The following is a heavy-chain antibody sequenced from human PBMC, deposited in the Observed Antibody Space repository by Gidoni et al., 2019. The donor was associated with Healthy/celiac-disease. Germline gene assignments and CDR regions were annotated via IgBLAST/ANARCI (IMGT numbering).Heavy chain of an antibody. CDR3: ARPQYSSSWSEEYFDY. CDR1: GGSISSSSYY. CDR2: IYYSGST. D-gene: IGHD6-13*01. Sequence: QLQLQESGPGRVKPSETLSPTCTVSGGSISSSSYYWGWHRQPPGKGLEWIGRIYYSGSTYSNPSLKSRVTISVDTSKNQFSLKLSSVTAADTAVYYCARPQYSSSWSEEYFDYWGQGTLVTVSS. V-gene: IGHV4-39*01. J-gene: IGHJ4*02.